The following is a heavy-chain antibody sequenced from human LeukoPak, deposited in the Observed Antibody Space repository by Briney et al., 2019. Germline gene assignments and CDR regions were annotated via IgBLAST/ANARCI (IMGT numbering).Heavy chain of an antibody. J-gene: IGHJ4*02. Sequence: EESLKISCKGSGYSFTSYWISWVRQMPGKGLEWMGRIDPSDSYTNYSPSFQGHVTISADKSISTAYLQWSSLKASDTAMYYCARHSGGSGSYYNLPFDYWGQGTLVTVSS. CDR2: IDPSDSYT. CDR3: ARHSGGSGSYYNLPFDY. V-gene: IGHV5-10-1*01. D-gene: IGHD3-10*01. CDR1: GYSFTSYW.